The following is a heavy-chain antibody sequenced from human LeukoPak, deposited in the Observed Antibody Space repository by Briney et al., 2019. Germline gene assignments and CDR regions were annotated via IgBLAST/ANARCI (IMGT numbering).Heavy chain of an antibody. V-gene: IGHV3-21*01. CDR3: ARDRGTVVTPVGY. J-gene: IGHJ4*02. CDR2: ISSSSSYI. CDR1: GFTFGDYA. Sequence: GSLRLSCTASGFTFGDYAMSWIRQAPGKGLEWVSSISSSSSYIYYADSVKGRFTISRDNAKNSLYLQMNSLRAEDTAVYYCARDRGTVVTPVGYWGQGTLVTVSS. D-gene: IGHD4-23*01.